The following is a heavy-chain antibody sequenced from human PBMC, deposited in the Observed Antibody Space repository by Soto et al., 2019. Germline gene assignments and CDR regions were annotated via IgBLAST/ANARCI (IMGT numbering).Heavy chain of an antibody. CDR2: FDPEDGET. V-gene: IGHV1-24*01. Sequence: ASVKVSCKVFGYTLTELSMHWVRQAPGKGLEWMGGFDPEDGETTYAQKFQGRVTMTEDTSTDTAYMELSSLRSEDTAVYYCAAWPTIAARWFDPWGQGTLVTVSS. J-gene: IGHJ5*02. D-gene: IGHD6-6*01. CDR1: GYTLTELS. CDR3: AAWPTIAARWFDP.